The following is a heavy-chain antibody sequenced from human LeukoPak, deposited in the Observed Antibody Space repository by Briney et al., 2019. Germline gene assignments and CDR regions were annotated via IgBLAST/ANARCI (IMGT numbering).Heavy chain of an antibody. D-gene: IGHD6-19*01. CDR3: ARGAVAGYFDY. Sequence: PSETLSLTCTVSGGSISSSSYYWGWIRQPPGKGLEWIGSIYYSGSTYYNPSLKSRVTISVDTSKNQFSLKLSSVPAADTAVYFCARGAVAGYFDYWGQGTLVTVSS. CDR1: GGSISSSSYY. J-gene: IGHJ4*02. CDR2: IYYSGST. V-gene: IGHV4-39*01.